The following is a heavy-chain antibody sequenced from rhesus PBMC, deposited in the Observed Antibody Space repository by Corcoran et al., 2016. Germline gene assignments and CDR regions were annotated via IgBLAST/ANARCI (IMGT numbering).Heavy chain of an antibody. D-gene: IGHD4-29*01. J-gene: IGHJ2*01. CDR3: ASGGYGSSHYYYFDL. Sequence: EVQLVESGGGLAKPGGSLRLSCAASGFTFSSYGMHWVRQVPGKGLEWVAVISYDGIKKYYADSVKDRFNISRDNSKNMLYREMNNLKLEDTAVYYCASGGYGSSHYYYFDLWGPGTPITISS. V-gene: IGHV3-54*02. CDR2: ISYDGIKK. CDR1: GFTFSSYG.